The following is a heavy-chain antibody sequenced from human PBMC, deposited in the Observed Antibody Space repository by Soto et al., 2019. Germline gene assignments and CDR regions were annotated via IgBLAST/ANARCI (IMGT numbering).Heavy chain of an antibody. V-gene: IGHV1-69*01. CDR3: ARDPRSITGTTSSEDFQF. CDR2: IIPIFGIT. D-gene: IGHD1-20*01. Sequence: QAHLMQSGAEVTKPGSSVKVSCKASGGTFSGYAISWVRQRPGRGLEWMGGIIPIFGITTYAEKFQGRITLAADESTGTAFMDLRSLISEDTAVYYCARDPRSITGTTSSEDFQFWGPGTLVSVSS. J-gene: IGHJ1*01. CDR1: GGTFSGYA.